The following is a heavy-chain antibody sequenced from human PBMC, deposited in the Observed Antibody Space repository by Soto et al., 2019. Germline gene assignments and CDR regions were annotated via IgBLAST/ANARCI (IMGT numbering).Heavy chain of an antibody. CDR3: ARSLRSYGLNFDY. CDR1: GGSISSYY. Sequence: PSETLSLTCTVSGGSISSYYWSWIRQPPGKGLEWIGYIYHSGSTNYNPSLKSRVTISVDTSKNQFSLKLSSVTAADTAVYYCARSLRSYGLNFDYWGQGTLVTVSS. CDR2: IYHSGST. D-gene: IGHD5-18*01. V-gene: IGHV4-59*01. J-gene: IGHJ4*02.